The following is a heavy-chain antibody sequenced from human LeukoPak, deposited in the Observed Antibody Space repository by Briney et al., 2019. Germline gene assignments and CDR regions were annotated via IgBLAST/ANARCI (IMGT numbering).Heavy chain of an antibody. CDR1: GFTFSSYW. CDR3: ARDGRIRITMVRGVREYAFDI. J-gene: IGHJ3*02. V-gene: IGHV3-7*03. Sequence: GGSVRLSCAASGFTFSSYWMSWVRQAPGKGLEWVANIKQDGSEKYYVDSVKGRFTISRDNAKNSLYLQMNSLRAEDTAVYYCARDGRIRITMVRGVREYAFDIWGQGTMVTVSS. CDR2: IKQDGSEK. D-gene: IGHD3-10*01.